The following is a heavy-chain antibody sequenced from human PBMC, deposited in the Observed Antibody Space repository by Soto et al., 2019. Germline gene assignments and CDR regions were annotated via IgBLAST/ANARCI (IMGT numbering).Heavy chain of an antibody. V-gene: IGHV3-53*01. CDR3: HGYGY. D-gene: IGHD5-12*01. CDR2: IYSGGST. Sequence: EVQVVESGGGLIQPGGSLRLSCEVSGFSVTANYMSWVRQAPGKGLEWVSVIYSGGSTYYIESVKGRFSISRDISTNTLYLQRNSLRAEDTAVYDCHGYGYWGQGTLVTVSS. J-gene: IGHJ4*02. CDR1: GFSVTANY.